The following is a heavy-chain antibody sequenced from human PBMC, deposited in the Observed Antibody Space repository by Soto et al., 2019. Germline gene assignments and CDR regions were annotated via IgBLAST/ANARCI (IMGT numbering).Heavy chain of an antibody. Sequence: QVQLVQSGAEVKKPGSSVKVSCKASGGTFSSYAISWVRQAPGQGLEWMGGIIRIFGTADYAQKFEGRVPXTAAESPSTAYMEPTSVRSEVTAVYSGATPPAGYYCSGMDAWGQGTKVTVSS. V-gene: IGHV1-69*12. J-gene: IGHJ6*02. CDR1: GGTFSSYA. CDR2: IIRIFGTA. CDR3: ATPPAGYYCSGMDA.